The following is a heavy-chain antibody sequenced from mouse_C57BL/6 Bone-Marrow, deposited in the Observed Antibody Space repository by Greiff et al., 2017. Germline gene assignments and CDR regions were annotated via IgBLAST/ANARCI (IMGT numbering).Heavy chain of an antibody. V-gene: IGHV5-17*01. CDR1: GFTFSDYG. J-gene: IGHJ1*03. D-gene: IGHD1-1*01. Sequence: EVKVVESGGGLVKPGGSLKLSCAASGFTFSDYGMHWVRQAPEKGLEWVAYISSGSSTIYYADTVKGRFTISRDNAKNTLFLQMTSLRSEDTAMYYCARPYYGSSQWYFDVWGTGTTVTVSS. CDR2: ISSGSSTI. CDR3: ARPYYGSSQWYFDV.